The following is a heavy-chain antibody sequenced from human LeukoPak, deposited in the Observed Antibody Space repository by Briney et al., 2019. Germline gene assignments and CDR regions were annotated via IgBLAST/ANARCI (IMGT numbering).Heavy chain of an antibody. Sequence: SETLSLTCTVSGGSISSSSYYWGWIRQPPGKGLEWIGSIYYSGSTYYNPSLKSRVTISVYTSKNQFSLKLSSVTAADTAVYYCARDRRYYYYMDVWGKGTTVTVSS. CDR2: IYYSGST. J-gene: IGHJ6*03. V-gene: IGHV4-39*07. CDR1: GGSISSSSYY. CDR3: ARDRRYYYYMDV.